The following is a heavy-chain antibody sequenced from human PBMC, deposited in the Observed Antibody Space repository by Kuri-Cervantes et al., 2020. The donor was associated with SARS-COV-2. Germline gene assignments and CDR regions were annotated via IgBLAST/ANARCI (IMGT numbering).Heavy chain of an antibody. V-gene: IGHV3-30*04. Sequence: GGSLRLSCSASGFTFSSYAMHWVRQAPGKGLEWVTFISSDGKNKKCMASGKGRFTISRDNSQNTLHLQMKSLRDEDTAIYYCAKDRGGVHDFWGQGTLVTVSS. J-gene: IGHJ4*02. CDR3: AKDRGGVHDF. D-gene: IGHD2-21*01. CDR2: ISSDGKNK. CDR1: GFTFSSYA.